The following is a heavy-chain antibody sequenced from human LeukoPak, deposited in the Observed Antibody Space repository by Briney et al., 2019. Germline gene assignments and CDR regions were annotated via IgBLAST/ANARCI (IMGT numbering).Heavy chain of an antibody. CDR2: INPNSGGT. V-gene: IGHV1-2*02. D-gene: IGHD6-13*01. Sequence: GASVNLSDKPSEHTFTAYYMHWVPQAPGQGLESMRWINPNSGGTNYAQKCRGRVTVTRDTSISTAYMELSRLRSDDTAVYYCARVGYSSSWYRLLRRNNWFDRWGQGTLVTVSS. CDR1: EHTFTAYY. CDR3: ARVGYSSSWYRLLRRNNWFDR. J-gene: IGHJ5*02.